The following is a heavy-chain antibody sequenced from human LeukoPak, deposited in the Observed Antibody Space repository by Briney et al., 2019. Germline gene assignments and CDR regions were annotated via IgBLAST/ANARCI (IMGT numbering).Heavy chain of an antibody. V-gene: IGHV3-33*06. CDR1: GFTFSSYG. CDR3: AKDRLAVSDAFDI. Sequence: GGSLRLSCVASGFTFSSYGIHWVRQAPGKGLEWGGDIWYDGGNKDYADSVKGRFTISRDNSKNTLYRQMNSLRAEDTAVYYCAKDRLAVSDAFDIWGQGTMVTVSS. J-gene: IGHJ3*02. CDR2: IWYDGGNK.